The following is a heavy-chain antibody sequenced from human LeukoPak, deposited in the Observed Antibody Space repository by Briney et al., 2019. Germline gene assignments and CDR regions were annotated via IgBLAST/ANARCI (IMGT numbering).Heavy chain of an antibody. CDR1: GFTFSLYD. J-gene: IGHJ4*02. CDR2: ISSSGGST. D-gene: IGHD6-19*01. Sequence: PRGSLRLSCAASGFTFSLYDMSWVRQAPGKGLEWVSGISSSGGSTYYADSVKGRFTISRDDSKNTLYLQMNSLRAEDTAVYYCAKPVAAPKDYYFDYWGQGTLVTVSS. V-gene: IGHV3-23*01. CDR3: AKPVAAPKDYYFDY.